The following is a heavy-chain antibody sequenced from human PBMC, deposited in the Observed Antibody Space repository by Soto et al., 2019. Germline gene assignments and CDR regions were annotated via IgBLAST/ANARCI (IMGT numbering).Heavy chain of an antibody. CDR1: GFSLSTSGVG. CDR2: LYWDEDK. CDR3: APFAYYGSASLDN. J-gene: IGHJ4*02. Sequence: QITLKESGPTLVKPTQTLTLTCPVSGFSLSTSGVGVAWIRQPPGKALEWLGILYWDEDKRNSPSLKSRLTITKHSSNTQVVLSMNTMHSVDTATSFCAPFAYYGSASLDNWGQGTLVSVSS. V-gene: IGHV2-5*02. D-gene: IGHD3-10*01.